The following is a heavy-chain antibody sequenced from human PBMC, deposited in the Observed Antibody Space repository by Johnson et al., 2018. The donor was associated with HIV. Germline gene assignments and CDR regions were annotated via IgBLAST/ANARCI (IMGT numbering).Heavy chain of an antibody. V-gene: IGHV3-30-3*01. CDR3: ARVRDRGARDDSFDI. CDR2: ISYDGSKK. D-gene: IGHD3-10*01. Sequence: QVQLVESGGGLVQPGGSLRLSCTASGFTFSSYAMHWVRQAPGKGLEWVAVISYDGSKKYYADSVKGRFTISRDNSKNTLYLQMNSLGPEDTAVYYCARVRDRGARDDSFDIWGQGTMVTVSS. CDR1: GFTFSSYA. J-gene: IGHJ3*02.